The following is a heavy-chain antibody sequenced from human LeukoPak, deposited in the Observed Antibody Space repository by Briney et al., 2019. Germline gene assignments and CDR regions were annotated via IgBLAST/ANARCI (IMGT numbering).Heavy chain of an antibody. V-gene: IGHV1-8*01. CDR3: ARGRRYCSSTSCYLSFDY. CDR2: MNPNSGNT. CDR1: GYTFTSYD. D-gene: IGHD2-2*01. Sequence: ASVKVSCKASGYTFTSYDINWVRQATGQGLEWMGWMNPNSGNTGYAQKFQGRVTMTRNTSISIAYMELSSLRSEDTAVYYCARGRRYCSSTSCYLSFDYWGQGTLVTVSS. J-gene: IGHJ4*02.